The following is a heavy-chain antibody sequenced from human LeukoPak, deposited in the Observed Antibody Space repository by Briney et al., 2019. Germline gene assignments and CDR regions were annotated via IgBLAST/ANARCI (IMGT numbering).Heavy chain of an antibody. D-gene: IGHD2-15*01. CDR3: ARGSYCSGGSCYLLGELSAPFDY. CDR2: ISYDGSNK. CDR1: GFTFSSYA. Sequence: PWGSLRLSCAASGFTFSSYAMHWVRQAPGKGLEWVAVISYDGSNKYYADSVKGRFTISRDNSKNTLYLQMNSLRAEDTAVYYCARGSYCSGGSCYLLGELSAPFDYWGQGTLVTVSS. V-gene: IGHV3-30*04. J-gene: IGHJ4*02.